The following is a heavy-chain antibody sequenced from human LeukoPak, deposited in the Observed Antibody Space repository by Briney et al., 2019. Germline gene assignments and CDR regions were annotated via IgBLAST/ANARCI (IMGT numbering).Heavy chain of an antibody. V-gene: IGHV3-30-3*01. CDR3: AREDHSTYNY. D-gene: IGHD2-2*01. CDR2: ISYDGSNK. Sequence: GSLRLSCAASGFTFSSYDMSWVRQAPGKGLEWVAVISYDGSNKYYADSVKGRLTISRDNAKNSLYLQMNSLRAEDTAVYYCAREDHSTYNYWGQGTLVTVSS. J-gene: IGHJ4*02. CDR1: GFTFSSYD.